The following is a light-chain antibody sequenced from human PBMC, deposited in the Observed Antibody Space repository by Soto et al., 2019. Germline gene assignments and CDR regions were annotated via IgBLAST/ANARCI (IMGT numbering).Light chain of an antibody. Sequence: QSALTQPASVSGSPGQSITISCTGTSSDIGAYNFVSWYQQHPGKAPKLMLYDVNIRPSGVSNRFSGSKSGNTASLTISGLQAEDEADYYGTSWTTSTTMICGGGTKLTVL. CDR2: DVN. CDR3: TSWTTSTTMI. V-gene: IGLV2-14*03. J-gene: IGLJ2*01. CDR1: SSDIGAYNF.